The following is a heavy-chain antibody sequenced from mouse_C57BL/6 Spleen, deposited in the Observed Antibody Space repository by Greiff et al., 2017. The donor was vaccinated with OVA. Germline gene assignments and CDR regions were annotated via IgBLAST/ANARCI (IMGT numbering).Heavy chain of an antibody. CDR2: ISDGGSYT. V-gene: IGHV5-4*01. J-gene: IGHJ3*01. Sequence: DVKLVESGGGLVKPGGSLKLSCAASGFTFSSYAMSWVRQTPEKRLEWVATISDGGSYTYYPDNVKGRFTISRDNAKNNLYLQMSHLKSEDTAMYYCAREGDYYTWFAYWGQGTLVTVSA. CDR1: GFTFSSYA. CDR3: AREGDYYTWFAY. D-gene: IGHD1-1*01.